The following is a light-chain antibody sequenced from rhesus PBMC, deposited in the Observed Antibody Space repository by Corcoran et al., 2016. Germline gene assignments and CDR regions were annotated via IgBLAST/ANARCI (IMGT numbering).Light chain of an antibody. CDR1: QGITND. CDR2: EAS. CDR3: HHSCSTPRT. J-gene: IGKJ1*01. V-gene: IGKV1-25*01. Sequence: DIQMTQSPSSLSASVGDRVTITCRASQGITNDLAWYQQKPGETPKLLIYEASTLQSGIPSRCSGSGSGTDFTLTISSLPSDDFATYYCHHSCSTPRTFSPGTKVEIQ.